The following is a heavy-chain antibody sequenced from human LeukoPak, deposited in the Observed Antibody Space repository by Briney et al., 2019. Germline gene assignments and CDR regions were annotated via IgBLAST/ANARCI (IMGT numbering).Heavy chain of an antibody. V-gene: IGHV1-2*02. CDR1: GYTFTGYY. D-gene: IGHD3-3*01. CDR3: ARDREGDFWSGENWFDP. Sequence: ASVKVSCKASGYTFTGYYMHWVRQAPGQGLEWMGWINPNSGGTNYAQKFQGGVTMTRDTSISTAYMELSRLRSDDTAVYYCARDREGDFWSGENWFDPWGQGTLVTVSS. J-gene: IGHJ5*02. CDR2: INPNSGGT.